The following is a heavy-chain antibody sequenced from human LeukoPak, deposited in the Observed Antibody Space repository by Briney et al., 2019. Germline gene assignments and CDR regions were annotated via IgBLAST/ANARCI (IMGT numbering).Heavy chain of an antibody. CDR1: GFTFSSYS. CDR3: ARDWQYCGGDCYSIDAFDI. D-gene: IGHD2-21*02. CDR2: ISSSSSYI. V-gene: IGHV3-21*01. Sequence: GGSLRLSCAASGFTFSSYSMYWVRQAPGKGLEWVSSISSSSSYIYYADSVKGRFTISRDNAKNSLYLQMNSLRAEDTAVYYCARDWQYCGGDCYSIDAFDIWGQGTMVTVSS. J-gene: IGHJ3*02.